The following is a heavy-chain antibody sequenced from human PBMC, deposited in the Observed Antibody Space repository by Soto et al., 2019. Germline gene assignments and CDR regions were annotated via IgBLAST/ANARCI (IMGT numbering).Heavy chain of an antibody. CDR2: IIPIFGTA. Sequence: QVQLVQSGAEVRKPGSSVKVSCKASGGTFSRHAISCVRQAPGQGLEWLGGIIPIFGTANHAQKFQGRVTIIADESTSTVYMELSSLRSEDKAMYYCARGWGYDSNDYYYAYWGQGTLVIVSS. J-gene: IGHJ4*02. D-gene: IGHD3-22*01. CDR3: ARGWGYDSNDYYYAY. CDR1: GGTFSRHA. V-gene: IGHV1-69*01.